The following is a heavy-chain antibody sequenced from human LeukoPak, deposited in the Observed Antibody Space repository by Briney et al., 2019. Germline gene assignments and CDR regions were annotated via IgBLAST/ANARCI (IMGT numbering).Heavy chain of an antibody. CDR2: IWYDRSNI. J-gene: IGHJ4*02. D-gene: IGHD2-2*01. V-gene: IGHV3-33*01. Sequence: GRSLRLSCAASGFTFSTYGMHWVRQAPGKGLEWVAVIWYDRSNIYYRDSVKGRFTISRDNSKNTLYLQMNSLRAEDTAVYYCARDQGCSSTSCHSLFFHYWGQGILVTVSS. CDR1: GFTFSTYG. CDR3: ARDQGCSSTSCHSLFFHY.